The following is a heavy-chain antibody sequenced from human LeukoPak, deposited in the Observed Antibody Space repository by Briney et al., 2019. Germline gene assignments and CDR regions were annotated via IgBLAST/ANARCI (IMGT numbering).Heavy chain of an antibody. J-gene: IGHJ4*02. CDR1: GFTVSNKY. CDR2: IYSGGST. V-gene: IGHV3-53*01. D-gene: IGHD5-18*01. Sequence: GGSLRLSCAASGFTVSNKYMSWVRQAPGKGLEWVAVIYSGGSTYYADSVKGRFTISRDNAKNSLYLQMNSLRAEDTAVYYCARDLVQLWSKDFWGRGTLVTVSS. CDR3: ARDLVQLWSKDF.